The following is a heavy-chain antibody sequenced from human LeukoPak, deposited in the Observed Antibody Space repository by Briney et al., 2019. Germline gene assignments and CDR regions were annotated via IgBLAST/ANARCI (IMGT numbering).Heavy chain of an antibody. CDR1: GGSISSSSYY. J-gene: IGHJ6*03. V-gene: IGHV4-39*07. D-gene: IGHD6-13*01. Sequence: SETLSLTCTVSGGSISSSSYYWGWIRQPPGKGLEWIGSMYYSGITYYNPSLKSRVTISVDMSKNLFSLKLRSVTAADTAVYYCARTTEAHSWRTRYYDYYMDVWGKGTTVTVSS. CDR3: ARTTEAHSWRTRYYDYYMDV. CDR2: MYYSGIT.